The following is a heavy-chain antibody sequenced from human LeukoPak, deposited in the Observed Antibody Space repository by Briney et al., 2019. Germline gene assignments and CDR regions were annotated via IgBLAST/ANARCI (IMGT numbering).Heavy chain of an antibody. Sequence: KPSETLSLTCAVYGGSFSGYYWSWIRQPPGKGLEWIGEINHSGSTNYNPSLKSRVTISVDTSKNQFSLKLSSVTAADTAVYYCPRTPGMYGGNNRAFDIWGQGTMVTVSS. D-gene: IGHD4/OR15-4a*01. V-gene: IGHV4-34*01. CDR2: INHSGST. J-gene: IGHJ3*02. CDR1: GGSFSGYY. CDR3: PRTPGMYGGNNRAFDI.